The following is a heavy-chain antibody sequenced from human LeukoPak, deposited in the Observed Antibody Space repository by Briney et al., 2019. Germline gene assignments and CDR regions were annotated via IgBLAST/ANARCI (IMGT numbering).Heavy chain of an antibody. CDR1: GFTFSSYA. CDR3: ARGPYYSDSSGYFYYFDF. J-gene: IGHJ4*02. V-gene: IGHV3-30-3*01. CDR2: ISYDGSNK. Sequence: QPGRSLRLSCAASGFTFSSYAMHWVRQAPGKGLEWVAVISYDGSNKYYADSVKGRFTISRDNSKNTLYLQMNSLRAEDTAVFYCARGPYYSDSSGYFYYFDFWGRGTLVTVSS. D-gene: IGHD3-22*01.